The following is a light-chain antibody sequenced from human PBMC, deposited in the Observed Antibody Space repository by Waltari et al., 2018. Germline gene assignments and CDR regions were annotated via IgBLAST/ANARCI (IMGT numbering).Light chain of an antibody. CDR1: QSVSSY. J-gene: IGKJ5*01. CDR2: DAS. Sequence: EIVLTQSPATLSLSPGERATLSCRASQSVSSYLAWYQQKPGQVPRLLIYDASSRAPCFPARVSGSGSGTDFTLTISSLEPEDFAVYYCQQRSNWPLITFGQGTRLEIK. CDR3: QQRSNWPLIT. V-gene: IGKV3-11*01.